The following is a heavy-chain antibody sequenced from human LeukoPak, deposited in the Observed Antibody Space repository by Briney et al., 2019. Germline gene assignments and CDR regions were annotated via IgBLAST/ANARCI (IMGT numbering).Heavy chain of an antibody. V-gene: IGHV4-31*03. CDR3: ARALDGSPGRGDAFDI. CDR2: MFYSGTT. CDR1: GGSISSGGYY. D-gene: IGHD3-22*01. J-gene: IGHJ3*02. Sequence: PSQTLSLTCTVSGGSISSGGYYWSWIRQHPGKGLEWIGYMFYSGTTYYDPSLKSRVTMSIDMSENQFSLQLTSVTPEDTAVYYCARALDGSPGRGDAFDIWGQGTMVTVSS.